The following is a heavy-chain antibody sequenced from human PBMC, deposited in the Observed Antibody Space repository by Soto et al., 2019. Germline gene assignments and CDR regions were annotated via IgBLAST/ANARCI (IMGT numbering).Heavy chain of an antibody. CDR2: ISSGSRYI. D-gene: IGHD3-22*01. V-gene: IGHV3-21*01. Sequence: EVLLVESGGGLVKPGGSLRLSCAASGFTFSSNSMNWVRQAPGKGLEWVSSISSGSRYIFYADSVKGRLTISRDNAKNTLFLQMDSLRAEDTAVYYCAKNYYYDSPGYAFDIWGQGTMVTVSS. J-gene: IGHJ3*02. CDR1: GFTFSSNS. CDR3: AKNYYYDSPGYAFDI.